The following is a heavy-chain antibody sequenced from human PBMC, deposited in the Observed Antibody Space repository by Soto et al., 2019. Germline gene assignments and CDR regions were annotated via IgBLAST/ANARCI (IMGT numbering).Heavy chain of an antibody. CDR1: GFTVSSNY. CDR2: IYSGGST. D-gene: IGHD3-10*01. CDR3: AESRVTMVRGVIKHFDY. Sequence: EVQLVESGGGLVQPGGSLRLSCAASGFTVSSNYMSWVRQAPGKGLEWVSVIYSGGSTYYADSVKGRFTISRHNSKNTLYLQMNSLRAEDTAVYYCAESRVTMVRGVIKHFDYWGQGTLVTVSS. V-gene: IGHV3-53*04. J-gene: IGHJ4*02.